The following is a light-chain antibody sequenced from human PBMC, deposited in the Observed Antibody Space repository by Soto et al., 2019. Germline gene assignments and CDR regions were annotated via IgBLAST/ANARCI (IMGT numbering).Light chain of an antibody. V-gene: IGKV1-5*03. Sequence: DIQMTQSPSTLSASVGDRVTITCRASQSISSWLAWYQQKPGKDPKLLIYKASNLESGDPSRFSGSGSGTEFTLTISGLQPDDFATYYCQQDNTYPSFGPGTKVEIK. CDR3: QQDNTYPS. CDR2: KAS. CDR1: QSISSW. J-gene: IGKJ1*01.